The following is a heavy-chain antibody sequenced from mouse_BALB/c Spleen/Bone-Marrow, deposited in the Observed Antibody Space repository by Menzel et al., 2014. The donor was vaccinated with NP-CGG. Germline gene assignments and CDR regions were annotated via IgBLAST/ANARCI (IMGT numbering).Heavy chain of an antibody. D-gene: IGHD2-2*01. CDR1: GYTFTDYN. CDR2: IYPYNGGT. V-gene: IGHV1S29*02. J-gene: IGHJ4*01. Sequence: VQLQQSGPELVKPGASVKISCKASGYTFTDYNMQWVKQSHGKSLERIGYIYPYNGGTGYNQKFRSKATLTVDSSSSTAYMELRSLTSEDSAVYYCAREGGYYDAMDYWGQGTSVTVSS. CDR3: AREGGYYDAMDY.